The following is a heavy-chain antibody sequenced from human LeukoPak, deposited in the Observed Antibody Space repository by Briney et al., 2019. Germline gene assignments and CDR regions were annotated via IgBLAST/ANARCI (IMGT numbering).Heavy chain of an antibody. CDR2: ISGSGGST. J-gene: IGHJ4*02. Sequence: PGGSLRLSCAASGFTFSSYAMSWVRQAPGKGLEWVSAISGSGGSTYYADSVKGRFTISRDNSKNTLYLQMNSLRAEDTAVYYCAKNYYDSSGYYSLWHLVSTFDYWGQGTLVTVSS. D-gene: IGHD3-22*01. V-gene: IGHV3-23*01. CDR1: GFTFSSYA. CDR3: AKNYYDSSGYYSLWHLVSTFDY.